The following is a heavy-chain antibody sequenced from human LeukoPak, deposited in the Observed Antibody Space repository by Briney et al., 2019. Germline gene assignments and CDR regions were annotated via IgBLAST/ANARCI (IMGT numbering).Heavy chain of an antibody. V-gene: IGHV3-30*02. CDR1: GFTFSSYG. J-gene: IGHJ5*02. Sequence: GGSLRLSCAASGFTFSSYGMHWVRQAPGKGLEWVAFIRYDGSDKNYADPVKGRFTISRDNSKNTLYLQMNSLRAEDTAVYYCAKDRVHYSGYDYFDPWGQGTLVTVSS. CDR2: IRYDGSDK. D-gene: IGHD5-12*01. CDR3: AKDRVHYSGYDYFDP.